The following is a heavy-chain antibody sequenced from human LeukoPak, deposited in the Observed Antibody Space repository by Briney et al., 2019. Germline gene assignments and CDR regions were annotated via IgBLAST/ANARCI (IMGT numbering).Heavy chain of an antibody. CDR3: AREVTHHIYYGMDV. V-gene: IGHV1-18*01. CDR1: DYTFTNYD. J-gene: IGHJ6*02. D-gene: IGHD4-23*01. Sequence: ASVKVSYKASDYTFTNYDIRWVRQAPGQGLEWMGWISTYNGNTNYAQKFQDRVTMTTDTSTSTAYMELRSLRSDDTAVYYCAREVTHHIYYGMDVWGQGTTVTVSS. CDR2: ISTYNGNT.